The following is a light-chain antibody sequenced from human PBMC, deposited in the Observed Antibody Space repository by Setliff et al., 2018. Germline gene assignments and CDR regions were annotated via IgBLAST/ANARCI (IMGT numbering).Light chain of an antibody. CDR3: SSYAGNYIYV. J-gene: IGLJ1*01. Sequence: QSALTQPPSASGSPGQSVTISCTRTSSDVGGINHVSWYQQHPGKAPRLMIFEVSKRPSGVPDRFSGSKSGNTASLTVSGLQAEDEADYYCSSYAGNYIYVFGTGTK. V-gene: IGLV2-8*01. CDR2: EVS. CDR1: SSDVGGINH.